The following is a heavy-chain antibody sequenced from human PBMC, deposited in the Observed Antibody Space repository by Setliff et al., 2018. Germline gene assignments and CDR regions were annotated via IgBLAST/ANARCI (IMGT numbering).Heavy chain of an antibody. Sequence: GGSLRLSCAGSGFSFSIFWMSWVRQAPGKGLEWVATIKQDGSEKFYVDSVKGRFTISRDNSKNTLYLQMDSLGAEDTAVYYCARGIVVVPAALDVWGKGTTVTVSS. CDR1: GFSFSIFW. CDR3: ARGIVVVPAALDV. D-gene: IGHD2-2*01. CDR2: IKQDGSEK. J-gene: IGHJ6*04. V-gene: IGHV3-7*01.